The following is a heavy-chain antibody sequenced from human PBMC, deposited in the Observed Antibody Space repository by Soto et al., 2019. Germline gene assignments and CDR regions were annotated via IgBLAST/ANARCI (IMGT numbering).Heavy chain of an antibody. CDR3: ARAAVYSSSWYDY. J-gene: IGHJ4*02. D-gene: IGHD6-13*01. CDR2: IVPIFGAA. Sequence: QVQLVQSGPEVKKPGSSVKVSCKASGGTFSSYAISWVRQAPGQGLEWMGGIVPIFGAANYAQKFQGRVTIAADESTSTAYMELSSMRSEDTAVYYCARAAVYSSSWYDYWGQGTLVTVSS. V-gene: IGHV1-69*01. CDR1: GGTFSSYA.